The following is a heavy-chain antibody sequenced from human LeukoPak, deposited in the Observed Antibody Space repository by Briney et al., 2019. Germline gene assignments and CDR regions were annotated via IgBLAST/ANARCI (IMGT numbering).Heavy chain of an antibody. Sequence: PSETLSLTCAVYGGSFSGYYWSWIRQPPGKGLEWIGEINHSGSTNYNPSLKSRVTISVDTSKNQCSLKVTSVTAADTAVYYCARRRGWYPVDYWGQGTLVTVSS. CDR3: ARRRGWYPVDY. D-gene: IGHD6-19*01. J-gene: IGHJ4*02. CDR1: GGSFSGYY. V-gene: IGHV4-34*01. CDR2: INHSGST.